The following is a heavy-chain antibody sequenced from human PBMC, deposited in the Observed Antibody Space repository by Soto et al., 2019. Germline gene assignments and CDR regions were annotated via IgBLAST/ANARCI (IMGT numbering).Heavy chain of an antibody. V-gene: IGHV1-69*13. CDR1: GGTFSSYA. D-gene: IGHD4-4*01. CDR2: IIPIFGTA. CDR3: ATSNYVYYYYYSMDV. Sequence: SVKVSCKASGGTFSSYAISWVRQAPGQGLEWMGGIIPIFGTANYAQKFQGRVTITADESTSTAYMELSSLRSEDTAVYYCATSNYVYYYYYSMDVWGQGTTVTVSS. J-gene: IGHJ6*02.